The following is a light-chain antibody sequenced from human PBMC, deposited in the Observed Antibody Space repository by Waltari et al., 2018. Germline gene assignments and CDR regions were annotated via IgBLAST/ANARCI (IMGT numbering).Light chain of an antibody. V-gene: IGLV10-54*04. CDR3: SAWDSSLSAWV. J-gene: IGLJ3*02. CDR1: ITNVGDKA. Sequence: QAGLTHSPSVSRAFRQTATIGCTANITNVGDKAEAWLQQLQGHPPKLLSYRNTNRPSGISQRFSASRSGNTASLTVTGLQPEDEADYYCSAWDSSLSAWVFGAGTKLTVL. CDR2: RNT.